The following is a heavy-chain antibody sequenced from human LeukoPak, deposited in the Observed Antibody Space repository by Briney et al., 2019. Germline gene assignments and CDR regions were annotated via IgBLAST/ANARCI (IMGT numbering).Heavy chain of an antibody. V-gene: IGHV3-30*18. D-gene: IGHD1-26*01. J-gene: IGHJ6*02. CDR3: AKGGATRYYSYYGIDV. CDR2: ISYDGSNK. CDR1: GFTFSSYG. Sequence: PGGSLRLSCAASGFTFSSYGMHWVRQAPGKGLEWVAVISYDGSNKDYADSGKGRFTISRDNSKTTLYLQMNSLRAEDAAVYYCAKGGATRYYSYYGIDVWGQGTTVTVSS.